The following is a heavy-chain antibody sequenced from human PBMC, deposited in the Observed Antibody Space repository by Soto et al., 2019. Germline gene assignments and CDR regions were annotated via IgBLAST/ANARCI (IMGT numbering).Heavy chain of an antibody. J-gene: IGHJ4*02. CDR2: IYYSGST. Sequence: SETLSLTCTVSGGSISSSSYYWGWIRQPPGKGLEWIGSIYYSGSTYYNPSLKSRVTISVDTSKNQFSLKLSSVTAADTAVYYCARQHDYGDYEGFYIYFDYWGQGTLVTVSS. V-gene: IGHV4-39*01. CDR3: ARQHDYGDYEGFYIYFDY. CDR1: GGSISSSSYY. D-gene: IGHD4-17*01.